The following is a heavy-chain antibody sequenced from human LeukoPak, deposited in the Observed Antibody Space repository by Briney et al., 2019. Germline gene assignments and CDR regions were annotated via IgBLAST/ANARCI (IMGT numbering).Heavy chain of an antibody. D-gene: IGHD6-13*01. Sequence: SETRSLTCTVSGGSISSGGYYWSWIRQPPGKGLEWIGYIYHSGSTYYNPSLKSRVTISVDRSKNQFSLKLSSVTAADTAVYYCARSKSGIALDYWGQGTLVTVSS. V-gene: IGHV4-30-2*01. CDR3: ARSKSGIALDY. CDR1: GGSISSGGYY. CDR2: IYHSGST. J-gene: IGHJ4*02.